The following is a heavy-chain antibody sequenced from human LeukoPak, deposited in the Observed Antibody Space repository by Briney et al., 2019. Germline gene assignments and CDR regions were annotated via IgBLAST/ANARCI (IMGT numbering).Heavy chain of an antibody. D-gene: IGHD5-18*01. V-gene: IGHV1-69*06. CDR2: IIPFFGTA. Sequence: ASVKVSCKASGDTFNNYAISWVRQAPGQGLEWMGGIIPFFGTANYAQKFQGRVTITADKSTNTAYMELSSLRSEDTAVYYCAGGRYSPRLSPTMNYYYYYYMDVWGKGTAVTVSS. CDR3: AGGRYSPRLSPTMNYYYYYYMDV. CDR1: GDTFNNYA. J-gene: IGHJ6*03.